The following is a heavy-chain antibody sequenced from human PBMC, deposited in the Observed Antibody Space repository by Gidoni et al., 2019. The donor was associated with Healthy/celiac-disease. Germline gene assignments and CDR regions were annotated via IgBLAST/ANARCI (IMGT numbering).Heavy chain of an antibody. D-gene: IGHD1-7*01. CDR3: ARAGTTPLSRWFDP. CDR1: GASFSGYY. CDR2: INHSGST. V-gene: IGHV4-34*01. J-gene: IGHJ5*02. Sequence: QVQLQQWGAGLLQPSETLSLTCAAYGASFSGYYWSWIRQPPGKGLEWIGEINHSGSTNYNPSLKSRVTISVDTSKNQFSLKLSSVTAADTAVYYCARAGTTPLSRWFDPWGQGTLVTVSS.